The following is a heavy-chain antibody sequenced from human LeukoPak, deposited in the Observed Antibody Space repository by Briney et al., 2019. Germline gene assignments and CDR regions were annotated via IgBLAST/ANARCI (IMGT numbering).Heavy chain of an antibody. CDR1: GGSISSSSYY. Sequence: SETLSLTCTVSGGSISSSSYYWGWIRQPPGKGLEWIGSIYYSGSTYYNPSLKSRVTISVDTSKNQFSLKLSSVTAADTAVYYCARESHLNDAFDIWGQGTMVTVSS. CDR3: ARESHLNDAFDI. V-gene: IGHV4-39*07. CDR2: IYYSGST. J-gene: IGHJ3*02.